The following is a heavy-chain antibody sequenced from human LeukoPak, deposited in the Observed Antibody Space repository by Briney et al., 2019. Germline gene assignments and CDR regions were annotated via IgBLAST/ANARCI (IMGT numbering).Heavy chain of an antibody. V-gene: IGHV4-61*01. Sequence: SETLSLTCTVSGGSVSSGSYYWSWIRQPPGKGLECIGYIYYSGSANYNPSLKSRVTISLDTSKNQFSLKLSSVTAADTAVYYCARIYSRGFDYWGQGTLVTVSS. CDR1: GGSVSSGSYY. CDR2: IYYSGSA. CDR3: ARIYSRGFDY. D-gene: IGHD5-18*01. J-gene: IGHJ4*02.